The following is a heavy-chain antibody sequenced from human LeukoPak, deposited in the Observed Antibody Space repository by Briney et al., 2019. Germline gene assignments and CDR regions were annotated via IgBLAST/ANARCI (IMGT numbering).Heavy chain of an antibody. CDR3: AKDRDYGDYYYFDY. V-gene: IGHV3-30*02. CDR2: IRYDGSNK. Sequence: PGGSLRLSCAASGFTFSSYGMHWVRQAPGKGLEWVAFIRYDGSNKYYADSVKGRFTISRDNSKNTLYLQMSSLRAEDTAVYYCAKDRDYGDYYYFDYWGQGTLVTVSS. CDR1: GFTFSSYG. J-gene: IGHJ4*02. D-gene: IGHD4-17*01.